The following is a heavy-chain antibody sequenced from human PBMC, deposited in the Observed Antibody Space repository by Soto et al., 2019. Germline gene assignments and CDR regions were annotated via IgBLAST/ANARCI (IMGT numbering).Heavy chain of an antibody. CDR1: GDSLKNHY. Sequence: SETLSLTCAVSGDSLKNHYWAWIRHSPGKGLEWIGNIYDSGSTNYSPALKSRVSMSVDTSKNLFSLKMNSVTAADTAVYFCARGLGRYFDLWGRGTLVTVSS. J-gene: IGHJ2*01. D-gene: IGHD3-16*01. CDR3: ARGLGRYFDL. V-gene: IGHV4-59*11. CDR2: IYDSGST.